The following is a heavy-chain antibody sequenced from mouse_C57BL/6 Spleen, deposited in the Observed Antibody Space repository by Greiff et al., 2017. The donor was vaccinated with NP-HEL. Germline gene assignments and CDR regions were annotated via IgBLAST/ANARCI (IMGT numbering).Heavy chain of an antibody. CDR1: GYTFTSYG. J-gene: IGHJ4*01. D-gene: IGHD1-1*01. CDR2: IYPRSGNT. CDR3: ARDYGSSPYYAMDY. V-gene: IGHV1-81*01. Sequence: QVQLKQSGAELARPGASVKLSCKASGYTFTSYGISWVKQRTGQGLEWLGEIYPRSGNTYYNEKFKGKATLTADKSSSTAYMELRSLTSEDSAVYFCARDYGSSPYYAMDYWGQGTSVTVSS.